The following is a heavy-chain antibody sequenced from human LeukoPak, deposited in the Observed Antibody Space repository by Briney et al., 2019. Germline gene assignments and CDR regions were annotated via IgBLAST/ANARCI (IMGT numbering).Heavy chain of an antibody. CDR1: GFTLSSYG. CDR3: AREGRGAAGTYYYYYGMDV. Sequence: PGGSLRLSCAASGFTLSSYGMHWVRRAPGKGLEWVAVIWYDGSNKYYADSVKGRFTISRGNSKNTLYLQMNSLRAEDTAVYYCAREGRGAAGTYYYYYGMDVWGQGTTVTVSS. V-gene: IGHV3-33*01. CDR2: IWYDGSNK. D-gene: IGHD6-13*01. J-gene: IGHJ6*02.